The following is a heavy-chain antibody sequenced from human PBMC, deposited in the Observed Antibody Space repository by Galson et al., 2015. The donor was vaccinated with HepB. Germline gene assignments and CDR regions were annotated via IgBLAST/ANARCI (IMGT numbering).Heavy chain of an antibody. CDR1: GGSISSGDYY. CDR3: ARGGECSGGSCYLGGVYYYYGMDV. V-gene: IGHV4-30-4*01. J-gene: IGHJ6*02. Sequence: LSLTCTVSGGSISSGDYYWSWIRQPPGKGLEWLGYIYYSGSTYYNPSLKSRVTISVDTSKNQFSLKLSSVTAADTAVYYCARGGECSGGSCYLGGVYYYYGMDVWGQGTTVTVSS. CDR2: IYYSGST. D-gene: IGHD2-15*01.